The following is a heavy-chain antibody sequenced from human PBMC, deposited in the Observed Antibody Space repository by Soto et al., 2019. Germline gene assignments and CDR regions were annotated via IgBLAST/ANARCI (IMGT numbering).Heavy chain of an antibody. V-gene: IGHV3-23*04. D-gene: IGHD5-12*01. CDR2: ITNNGDTT. CDR1: GFTFSIYA. J-gene: IGHJ3*01. CDR3: AVPAGYGGAFAA. Sequence: EKQLVESGGALAQPGGSLRLSCVGSGFTFSIYALTWVRQAPGKGLEWVSLITNNGDTTFFGDSVKGRFSISRDNSKNTPYLQLQHLRAEAPPVYYCAVPAGYGGAFAAWGPGTMVAVSS.